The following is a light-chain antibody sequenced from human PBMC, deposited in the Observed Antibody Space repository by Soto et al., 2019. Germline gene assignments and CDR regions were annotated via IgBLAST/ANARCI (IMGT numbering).Light chain of an antibody. V-gene: IGLV2-14*02. CDR1: SSDFGNYNL. J-gene: IGLJ2*01. CDR3: SSYGGTNSLKV. CDR2: EVS. Sequence: QSALTQPASVSGSPGQSITISRTGTSSDFGNYNLVSWYQQHPGKVPKVMMYEVSKRPSGVPDRFSGSKSGNTASLTVSGLQAEDEADYYCSSYGGTNSLKVFGGGTKLTVL.